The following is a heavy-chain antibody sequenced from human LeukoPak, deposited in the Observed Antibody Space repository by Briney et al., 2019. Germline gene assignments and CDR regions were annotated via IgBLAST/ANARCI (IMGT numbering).Heavy chain of an antibody. Sequence: PGGSLRLSCAASGFTFGSYSMSWVRQAPGKGLEWVSAISSSGGSTDYTDSVKGRFTISRDNTKNTLYLQMNSLRAEDTAVYYCARGIAAAGYFDYWGQGTLVTVSS. CDR1: GFTFGSYS. J-gene: IGHJ4*02. D-gene: IGHD6-13*01. CDR2: ISSSGGST. CDR3: ARGIAAAGYFDY. V-gene: IGHV3-23*01.